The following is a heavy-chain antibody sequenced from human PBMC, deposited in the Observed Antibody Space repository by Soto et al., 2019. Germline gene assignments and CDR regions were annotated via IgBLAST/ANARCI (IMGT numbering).Heavy chain of an antibody. V-gene: IGHV3-74*01. J-gene: IGHJ6*02. D-gene: IGHD1-26*01. CDR2: INSDGSST. CDR1: GFTFSSYW. Sequence: LRLSCAASGFTFSSYWMHWVRQAPGKGLVWVSRINSDGSSTSYADSVKGRFTISRDNAKNTLYLQMNSLRAEDTAVYYCARVSGSYYYYYYYYGMDVWGQGTTVTVAS. CDR3: ARVSGSYYYYYYYYGMDV.